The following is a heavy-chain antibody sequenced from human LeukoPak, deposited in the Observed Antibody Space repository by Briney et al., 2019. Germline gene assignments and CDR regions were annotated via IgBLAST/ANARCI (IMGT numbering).Heavy chain of an antibody. CDR3: ARGFSSGWRTNTNYYYGMDV. Sequence: SGGSLRLSCAASGFTFSSFAMHWVRQAPGKGLEWVALLSLDGSTENYADSVKGRFTISRDNSKNTAFLQMNNLRPDDTAVYFCARGFSSGWRTNTNYYYGMDVWGQGTTVTVSS. J-gene: IGHJ6*02. D-gene: IGHD6-25*01. V-gene: IGHV3-30-3*01. CDR1: GFTFSSFA. CDR2: LSLDGSTE.